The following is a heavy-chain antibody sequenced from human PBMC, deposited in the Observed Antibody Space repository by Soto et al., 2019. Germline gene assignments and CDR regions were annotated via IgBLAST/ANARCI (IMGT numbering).Heavy chain of an antibody. D-gene: IGHD3-9*01. V-gene: IGHV3-30-3*01. CDR1: GXTFSIYA. CDR3: ARDGIYYDILTGPFDY. Sequence: GSLRLACAASGXTFSIYAMDWVRQAPGKGLEWVAVISYDGSNKYYADSVKGRFTISRGNSKNTLYLQMNSLRAEETAVYYCARDGIYYDILTGPFDYWGQGILGTVSS. J-gene: IGHJ4*02. CDR2: ISYDGSNK.